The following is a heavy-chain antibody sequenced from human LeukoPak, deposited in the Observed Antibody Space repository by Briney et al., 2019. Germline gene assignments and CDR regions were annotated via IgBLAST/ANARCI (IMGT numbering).Heavy chain of an antibody. D-gene: IGHD3-10*01. CDR3: ARDYYGSMDV. J-gene: IGHJ6*02. Sequence: GASVKVSCKASGYTFTSQGITWVRQAPGQKVEWMGWISPYNGNTNYAQKLQGRVTMTSDTSTSTAYMELRSLRSDDTAVYYCARDYYGSMDVWGQGTTVTVSS. CDR1: GYTFTSQG. V-gene: IGHV1-18*01. CDR2: ISPYNGNT.